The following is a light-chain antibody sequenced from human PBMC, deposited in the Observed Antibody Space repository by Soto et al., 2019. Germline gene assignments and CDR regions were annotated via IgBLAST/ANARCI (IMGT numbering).Light chain of an antibody. CDR1: SGDVGAYNY. CDR2: EVA. Sequence: QSALTQPASVSGSPGQSITISCTGTSGDVGAYNYVCWYQQYPGKAPRLIIYEVAIRPSGVSNRFSGSKSGNTASLSISGLQAEDEADYYCSSFRNRNRHAFGTGTKLTVL. J-gene: IGLJ1*01. CDR3: SSFRNRNRHA. V-gene: IGLV2-14*01.